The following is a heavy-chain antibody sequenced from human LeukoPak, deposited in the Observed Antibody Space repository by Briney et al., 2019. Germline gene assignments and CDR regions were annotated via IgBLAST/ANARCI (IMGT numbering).Heavy chain of an antibody. V-gene: IGHV7-4-1*02. CDR2: INTNTGNP. J-gene: IGHJ6*02. D-gene: IGHD3-10*01. CDR1: GYTFTSYA. CDR3: ASSMVRGVINYYGMDV. Sequence: ASVNVSCKASGYTFTSYAMNWVRQAPGQGLEWMGWINTNTGNPTYAQGFTGRFVFSLDTSVSAAYLQISSLKAEDTAVYYCASSMVRGVINYYGMDVWGQGTTVTVSS.